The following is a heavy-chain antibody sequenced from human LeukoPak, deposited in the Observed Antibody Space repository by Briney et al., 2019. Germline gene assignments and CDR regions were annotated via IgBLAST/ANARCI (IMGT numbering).Heavy chain of an antibody. CDR2: ISGSGGST. CDR3: AKDIKAWFGDRSLGFDY. V-gene: IGHV3-23*01. J-gene: IGHJ4*02. Sequence: GGSLRLSCAASGFTFSSYAMSWVRQAPGKGLEWVSAISGSGGSTYYADSVKGRFTISRDNSKNTLYLQMNSLRAEDTAVYYCAKDIKAWFGDRSLGFDYWGQGTLVTVSS. CDR1: GFTFSSYA. D-gene: IGHD3-10*01.